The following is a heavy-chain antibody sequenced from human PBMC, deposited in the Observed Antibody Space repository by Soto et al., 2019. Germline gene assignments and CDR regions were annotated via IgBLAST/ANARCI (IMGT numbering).Heavy chain of an antibody. D-gene: IGHD3-10*01. J-gene: IGHJ3*02. V-gene: IGHV3-66*01. Sequence: EVQLVESGGGLVQPGGSLRLSCAASGFTVSSHYINWVRQAPGKGLDWVSVIYNSGTSFYADSVKGRFTVSRDTAKNSVVLQMSSLRAEDTAVYFCARGTWIVRGLIPDAFDIWGQGTMVIVSS. CDR3: ARGTWIVRGLIPDAFDI. CDR2: IYNSGTS. CDR1: GFTVSSHY.